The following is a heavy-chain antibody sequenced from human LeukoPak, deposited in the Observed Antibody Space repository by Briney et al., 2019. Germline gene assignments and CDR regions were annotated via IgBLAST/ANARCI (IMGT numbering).Heavy chain of an antibody. D-gene: IGHD1-26*01. CDR2: IKEDGSEK. V-gene: IGHV3-7*01. CDR1: GFTFSTYW. J-gene: IGHJ5*02. CDR3: ARAPELIDP. Sequence: GGSQRLSCAVSGFTFSTYWMSWVRQAPGKGLEWVANIKEDGSEKYYVDSVKGRFTISRDNAKNSLYLQMNSLRAEDTAMYYCARAPELIDPWGPGTLVTVSS.